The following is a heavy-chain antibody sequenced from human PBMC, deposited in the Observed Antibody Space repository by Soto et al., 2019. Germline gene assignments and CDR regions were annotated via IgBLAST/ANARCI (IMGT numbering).Heavy chain of an antibody. Sequence: QVQLVESGGGLVKPGGSLRLSCAASGFTFSDYYMSWIRQAPGKGLEWVSYISSSGSTIYYADSVKGRFTISRDNAKNSLYLQMNSLRAEDTAVXXXXXXXXXXXXXXXXXXXXXWGQGTLVTVSS. J-gene: IGHJ4*02. CDR2: ISSSGSTI. CDR1: GFTFSDYY. V-gene: IGHV3-11*01. CDR3: XXXXXXXXXXXXXXXXXX.